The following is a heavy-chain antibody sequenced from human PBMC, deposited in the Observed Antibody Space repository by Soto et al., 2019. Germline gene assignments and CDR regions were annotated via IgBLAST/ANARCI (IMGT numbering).Heavy chain of an antibody. J-gene: IGHJ6*02. Sequence: GASVKVSCKASGYTFTSYGISWVRQAPGQGLEWMGWISAYNGNTNYAQKLQGRVTMTTDTSTSTAYMELRSLRSDDTAVYYCARDQGSGWYGSYYYGMDVWGQGTTVTVS. CDR2: ISAYNGNT. D-gene: IGHD6-19*01. CDR3: ARDQGSGWYGSYYYGMDV. V-gene: IGHV1-18*01. CDR1: GYTFTSYG.